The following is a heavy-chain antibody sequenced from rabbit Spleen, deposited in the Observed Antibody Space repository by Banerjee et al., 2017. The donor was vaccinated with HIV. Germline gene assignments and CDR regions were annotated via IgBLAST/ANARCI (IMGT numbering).Heavy chain of an antibody. CDR1: GFDLSSGYD. J-gene: IGHJ6*01. V-gene: IGHV1S40*01. Sequence: QSLEESGGGLVKPGASLTLTCTASGFDLSSGYDMCWVRQAPGKGLEWIGTIWTGSTGIPWFASWAKGRFSISNASSPTVPLQLSSLSASDTATSFCARDTSSSFSSYGMALWGQGTLVTVS. D-gene: IGHD1-1*01. CDR2: IWTGSTGIP. CDR3: ARDTSSSFSSYGMAL.